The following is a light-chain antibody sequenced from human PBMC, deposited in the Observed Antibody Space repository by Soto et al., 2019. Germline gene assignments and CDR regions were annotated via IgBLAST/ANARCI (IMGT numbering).Light chain of an antibody. Sequence: EIVLTQSPGTLSLSPGERATLSCRASQSVSSSYLAWYQQKPGQAPRLLIYRASSRATGIPDRFSGSGSGTDFTLTISGLEPEDFAVYYCQQYGSYWTFGQGTKVDI. V-gene: IGKV3-20*01. CDR2: RAS. CDR1: QSVSSSY. CDR3: QQYGSYWT. J-gene: IGKJ1*01.